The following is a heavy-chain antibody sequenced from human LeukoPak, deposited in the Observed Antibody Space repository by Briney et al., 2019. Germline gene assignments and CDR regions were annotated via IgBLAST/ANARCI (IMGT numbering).Heavy chain of an antibody. V-gene: IGHV3-48*03. CDR2: ISSSGSTT. J-gene: IGHJ4*02. Sequence: PGGSLPLSCVASGFTFSNYEMNWVRQAPGKGLEWVSYISSSGSTTYYADSVKGRFTISRDNAKNSLFLQMNSLRAEDTAVYFCARMLEFWGQGTLVTVSS. CDR3: ARMLEF. CDR1: GFTFSNYE.